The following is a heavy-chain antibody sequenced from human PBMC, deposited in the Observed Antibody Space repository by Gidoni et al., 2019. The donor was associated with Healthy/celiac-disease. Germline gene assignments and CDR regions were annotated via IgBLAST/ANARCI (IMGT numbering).Heavy chain of an antibody. J-gene: IGHJ5*02. Sequence: QVQLQQWGAGLLKPSETLSLTCAVYGGSFSGYYWSWIRQRPGKGLEWIGEINHSGSTNYNPSLKSRVTISVDTSKNQFSLKLSSVTAADTAVYYCARGGIVGVTGDWFDPWGQGTLVTVSS. CDR3: ARGGIVGVTGDWFDP. V-gene: IGHV4-34*01. CDR1: GGSFSGYY. D-gene: IGHD1-26*01. CDR2: INHSGST.